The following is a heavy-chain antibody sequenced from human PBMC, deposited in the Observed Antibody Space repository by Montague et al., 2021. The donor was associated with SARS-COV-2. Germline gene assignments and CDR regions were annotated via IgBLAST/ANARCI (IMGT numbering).Heavy chain of an antibody. V-gene: IGHV4-34*01. Sequence: SETLSLTCAVHTTSFSGYYRSWIRQSPGKGLEWIGDIDQSGKTNXNPTLKSRVTISADTSKSQFSLELNSVTAADTAVYYCVRGCGSRFHWGQGTLVTVSS. D-gene: IGHD3-10*01. CDR2: IDQSGKT. J-gene: IGHJ4*02. CDR1: TTSFSGYY. CDR3: VRGCGSRFH.